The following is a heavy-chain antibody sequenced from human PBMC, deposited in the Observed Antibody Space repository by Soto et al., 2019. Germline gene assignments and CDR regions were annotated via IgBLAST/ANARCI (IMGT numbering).Heavy chain of an antibody. CDR1: GFTFSHHG. J-gene: IGHJ4*02. CDR3: TRDRANDYFDF. D-gene: IGHD1-1*01. CDR2: IWSNGGIS. V-gene: IGHV3-33*01. Sequence: GSLRLSCAASGFTFSHHGMHWVRQAPGKGLEWGGFIWSNGGISYYVESIKGRVTVSRDKSRNSLYLQINSLGADDTAVYYCTRDRANDYFDFWGQGNLVTVSS.